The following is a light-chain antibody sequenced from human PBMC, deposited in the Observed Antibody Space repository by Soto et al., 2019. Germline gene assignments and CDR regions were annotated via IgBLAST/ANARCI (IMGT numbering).Light chain of an antibody. V-gene: IGKV1-39*01. CDR3: QQSYSTIT. Sequence: IPMTQSPSTLSASVGDRVTITCRASQSISMYLNWYQQKPGRAPKLLIYAASSLQSGVPSRFSGSGSGTDFTLTISSLQPEDFATYYCQQSYSTITFGQGTRLEIK. CDR1: QSISMY. CDR2: AAS. J-gene: IGKJ5*01.